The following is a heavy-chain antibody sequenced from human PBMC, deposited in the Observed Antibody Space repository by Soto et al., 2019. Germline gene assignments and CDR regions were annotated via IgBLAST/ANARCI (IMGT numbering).Heavy chain of an antibody. V-gene: IGHV2-70*01. CDR3: ARIRHPPYCSSTSCYMEGWFDP. J-gene: IGHJ5*02. CDR1: GFSLSTSGMC. D-gene: IGHD2-2*02. Sequence: SGPTLVNPTQTLTLTCTFSGFSLSTSGMCVSWIRQPPGKALEWLALIDWDDDKYYSTSLKTRLTISKDTSKNQVVLTMTNMDPVDTATYYCARIRHPPYCSSTSCYMEGWFDPWGQGTLVTVPQ. CDR2: IDWDDDK.